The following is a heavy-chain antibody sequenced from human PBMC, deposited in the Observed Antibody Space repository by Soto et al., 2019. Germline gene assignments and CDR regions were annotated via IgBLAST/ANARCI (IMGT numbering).Heavy chain of an antibody. D-gene: IGHD5-12*01. CDR3: ANPYSGYDFRAFDI. J-gene: IGHJ3*02. CDR2: ISGSGGST. CDR1: GFTFSSYA. V-gene: IGHV3-23*01. Sequence: GGSLRLSCAASGFTFSSYAMSWVRQAPGKGLEWVSAISGSGGSTYYADSVKGRFTISRDNSKNTLYLQMNSLIAEDTAVYYCANPYSGYDFRAFDIWGQGTMVTVSS.